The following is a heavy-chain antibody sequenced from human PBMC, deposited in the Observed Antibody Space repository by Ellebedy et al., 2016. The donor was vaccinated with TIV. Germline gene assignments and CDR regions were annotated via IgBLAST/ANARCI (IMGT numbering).Heavy chain of an antibody. CDR2: IYYSGST. V-gene: IGHV4-59*01. CDR3: ARRQWLARQIDY. D-gene: IGHD6-19*01. CDR1: GGSISSYY. J-gene: IGHJ4*02. Sequence: GSLRLXXTVSGGSISSYYWSWIRQPPGKGLEWIGYIYYSGSTNYNPSLKSRVTISVDTSKNQFSLKLSSVAAADTAVYYCARRQWLARQIDYWGQGTLVTVSS.